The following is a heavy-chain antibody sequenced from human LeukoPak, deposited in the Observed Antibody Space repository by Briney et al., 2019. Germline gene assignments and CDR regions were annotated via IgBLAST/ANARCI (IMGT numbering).Heavy chain of an antibody. V-gene: IGHV3-7*01. J-gene: IGHJ3*02. CDR3: VRDFSPYCGGDCYFDAFDI. D-gene: IGHD2-21*01. CDR1: GFTFSSYW. Sequence: GGSLRLSCAASGFTFSSYWMTWVRQVPGKGLEWVSNINRDGSVIHYMDSVKGRFTISRDNAKNSLYLQMNSLRAEDTAVYYRVRDFSPYCGGDCYFDAFDIWGQGTVVTVSS. CDR2: INRDGSVI.